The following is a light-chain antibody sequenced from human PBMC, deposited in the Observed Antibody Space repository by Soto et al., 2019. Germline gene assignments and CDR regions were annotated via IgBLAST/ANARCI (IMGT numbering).Light chain of an antibody. V-gene: IGKV1-5*01. CDR1: QTISRW. J-gene: IGKJ5*01. CDR3: HSRA. Sequence: DIQITQSPSSVSASVVDEVTITCRASQTISRWLAWYQQKPGRAPKLLIYDASTLESGVPSRFSGSGSETEFTLTISRLQPDDFATYFCHSRAFGQGTRLEN. CDR2: DAS.